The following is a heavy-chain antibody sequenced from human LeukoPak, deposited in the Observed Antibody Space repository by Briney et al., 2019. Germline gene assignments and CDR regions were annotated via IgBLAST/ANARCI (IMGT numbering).Heavy chain of an antibody. J-gene: IGHJ4*02. Sequence: GASVKVSCKASGYTFTNYGISWVRQAPGQGLEWMGWISTNKGNTVHAQNLQGRVTMTIDTSTSTAYMELRSLSSDDTAVYYCVREYGDFPDTRVYWGQGTLVTVSS. CDR2: ISTNKGNT. CDR1: GYTFTNYG. CDR3: VREYGDFPDTRVY. V-gene: IGHV1-18*04. D-gene: IGHD4-17*01.